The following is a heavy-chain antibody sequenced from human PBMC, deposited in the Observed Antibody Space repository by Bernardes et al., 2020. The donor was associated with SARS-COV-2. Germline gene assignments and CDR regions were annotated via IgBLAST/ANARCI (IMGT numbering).Heavy chain of an antibody. CDR1: CYNFTNYD. CDR3: ARGSDPSLFVVVPDAMVNDAFDI. CDR2: ISTHNGYT. V-gene: IGHV1-18*04. D-gene: IGHD2-2*01. Sequence: ASAKVSCWSSCYNFTNYDINWVRQDPRQGLEWMGWISTHNGYTKYSQKFQGRITVTTDTSTRTAYLDLRSLRSDDTAGYYCARGSDPSLFVVVPDAMVNDAFDIWGQGKMVTVSS. J-gene: IGHJ3*02.